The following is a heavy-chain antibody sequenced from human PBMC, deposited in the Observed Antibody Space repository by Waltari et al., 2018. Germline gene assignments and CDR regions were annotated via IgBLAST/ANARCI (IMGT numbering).Heavy chain of an antibody. D-gene: IGHD2-15*01. CDR2: IYHSGST. J-gene: IGHJ2*01. CDR3: ARGSRSSYWYFDL. V-gene: IGHV4-38-2*01. Sequence: QVQLQESGPGLVKPSETLSLTCAVSGYSISSGYYWGWIRQPPGKGLEWIGSIYHSGSTYYNPSLKSRVTISVDTSKNQFSLKLSSVTAADTAVYYCARGSRSSYWYFDLWGRGTLVTVSS. CDR1: GYSISSGYY.